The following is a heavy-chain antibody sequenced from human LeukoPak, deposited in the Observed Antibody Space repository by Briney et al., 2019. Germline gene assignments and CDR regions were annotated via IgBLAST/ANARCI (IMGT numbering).Heavy chain of an antibody. CDR3: ARDGYSFGHDFDY. D-gene: IGHD5-18*01. Sequence: PGGSLRLSCAASGFTFSSYWMHWVRHTPGKGLVRVSRIKGDGSSTSYADSVKGRFTISRDNAKNTLYLQMNSLRAEDTAVYYCARDGYSFGHDFDYWGQGTLVTVSS. V-gene: IGHV3-74*01. CDR1: GFTFSSYW. J-gene: IGHJ4*02. CDR2: IKGDGSST.